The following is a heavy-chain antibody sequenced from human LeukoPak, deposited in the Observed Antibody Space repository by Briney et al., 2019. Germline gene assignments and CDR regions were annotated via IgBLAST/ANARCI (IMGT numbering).Heavy chain of an antibody. CDR3: ARLIAARPDLYYYYGMDV. J-gene: IGHJ6*02. CDR2: IYYSGST. CDR1: GGSISSSSYY. V-gene: IGHV4-39*07. Sequence: SETLSLTCTVSGGSISSSSYYWGWIRQPPGKGLEWLGSIYYSGSTYYNPSLKSRVTISVDTSKNQFSLKLSSVTAADTAVYYCARLIAARPDLYYYYGMDVWGRGTTVTVSS. D-gene: IGHD6-6*01.